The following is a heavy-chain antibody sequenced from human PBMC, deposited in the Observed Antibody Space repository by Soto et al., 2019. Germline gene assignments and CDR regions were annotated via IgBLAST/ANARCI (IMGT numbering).Heavy chain of an antibody. V-gene: IGHV1-69*13. D-gene: IGHD2-15*01. Sequence: GASVKVSCKASVGTFSSYAISWVRQAPGQGLEWMGGIIPIFGTANYAQKFQGRVTITADESTSTAYMELSSLRSEDTAVYYCAGDRVVVVAATHSGYYYYGMDVWGQGTTVTVSS. CDR3: AGDRVVVVAATHSGYYYYGMDV. CDR2: IIPIFGTA. CDR1: VGTFSSYA. J-gene: IGHJ6*02.